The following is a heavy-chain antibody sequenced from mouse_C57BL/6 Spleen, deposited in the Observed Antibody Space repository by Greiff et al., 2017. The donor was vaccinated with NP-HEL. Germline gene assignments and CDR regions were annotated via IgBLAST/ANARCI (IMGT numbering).Heavy chain of an antibody. J-gene: IGHJ3*01. D-gene: IGHD1-1*01. V-gene: IGHV1-81*01. CDR1: GYTFTSYG. CDR2: IYPRSGNT. CDR3: ARREVSCGCAY. Sequence: VQLQQSGAELARPGASVKLSCKASGYTFTSYGISWVKQRTGQGLEWIGEIYPRSGNTYYNEKFKGKVTLTADKSSSTAYMELRSLTSEDSAVYFCARREVSCGCAYWGQGTLVTVSA.